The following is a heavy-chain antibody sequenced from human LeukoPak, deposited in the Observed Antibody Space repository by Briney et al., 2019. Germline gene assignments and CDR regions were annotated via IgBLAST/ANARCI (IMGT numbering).Heavy chain of an antibody. CDR3: ARLRRLAIIDY. CDR1: GGSISSSSYY. Sequence: SETLSLTCTVSGGSISSSSYYWGWIRQPPGKGLEWIGTIYYSGSTYYNPSLKSRVTISVDTSKNQFSLKLSSVTAADTAVYYCARLRRLAIIDYWGQGTLVTVSS. CDR2: IYYSGST. V-gene: IGHV4-39*01. J-gene: IGHJ4*02. D-gene: IGHD3-3*02.